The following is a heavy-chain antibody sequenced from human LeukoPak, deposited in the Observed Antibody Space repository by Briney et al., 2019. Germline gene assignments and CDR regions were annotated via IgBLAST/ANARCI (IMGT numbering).Heavy chain of an antibody. CDR3: ARGWGVYSSGWYQTPPGYDY. CDR1: GGSMSSTTDF. J-gene: IGHJ4*02. CDR2: INHSGST. D-gene: IGHD6-19*01. V-gene: IGHV4-39*07. Sequence: SETLSLTCTVSGGSMSSTTDFWGWIRQPPGKGLEWIGEINHSGSTNYNPSLKSRVTISVDTSKNQFSLRLSSVTAADTAVYYCARGWGVYSSGWYQTPPGYDYWGQGTLVTVSS.